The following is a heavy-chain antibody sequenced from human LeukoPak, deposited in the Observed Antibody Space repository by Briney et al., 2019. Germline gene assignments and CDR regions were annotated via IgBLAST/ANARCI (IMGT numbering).Heavy chain of an antibody. Sequence: SSETLSLTCTVSGGSISSYYWSWIRQPPGKGLEWIGYIYYSGSTNYNPSLKSRVTISVDTSKNQFSLKLSSVTAADTAVYYCARSVGGYSSSWYGSNWFDPWGQGTLVTVSS. J-gene: IGHJ5*02. V-gene: IGHV4-59*08. CDR3: ARSVGGYSSSWYGSNWFDP. CDR1: GGSISSYY. D-gene: IGHD6-13*01. CDR2: IYYSGST.